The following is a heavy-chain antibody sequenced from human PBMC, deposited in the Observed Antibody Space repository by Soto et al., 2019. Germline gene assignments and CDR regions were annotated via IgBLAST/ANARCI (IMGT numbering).Heavy chain of an antibody. Sequence: GASVKVSCKASGFTFTSSAVQWVRQARGQGLEWIGWIVVGRGNTNYAQKFQERVTITWDMSTNTVYMELSSLRSEDTAVYYCAGLGSGYADSWGRGALVTVSS. CDR1: GFTFTSSA. CDR2: IVVGRGNT. D-gene: IGHD5-12*01. J-gene: IGHJ5*01. CDR3: AGLGSGYADS. V-gene: IGHV1-58*01.